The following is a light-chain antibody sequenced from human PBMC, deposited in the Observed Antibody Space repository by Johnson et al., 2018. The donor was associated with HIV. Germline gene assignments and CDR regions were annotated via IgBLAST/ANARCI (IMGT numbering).Light chain of an antibody. CDR2: DNN. CDR1: SSNIWNNY. Sequence: QSVLTQPPSVSAAPGQKVTISCSGSSSNIWNNYVYWYQQLPGTAPKLLIYDNNKRPSGIPDRFSGSKSGTSATLGTTGLQPGDEADYYCGTWDSSLSAGGVFGTGTKVTVL. J-gene: IGLJ1*01. CDR3: GTWDSSLSAGGV. V-gene: IGLV1-51*01.